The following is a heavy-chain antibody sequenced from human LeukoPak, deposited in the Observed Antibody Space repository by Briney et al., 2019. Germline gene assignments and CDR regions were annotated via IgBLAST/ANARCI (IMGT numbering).Heavy chain of an antibody. V-gene: IGHV3-21*01. D-gene: IGHD3-10*01. Sequence: GGSLRLSCAASGFTFSSYAMNWVRQAPGKGLEWVSSISSGSSYIYYADSVKGRFTISRDNAKNSLHLQINSLRAEDTAVYYCARELRSGSSQDGYFDYWGQGTLVTVSS. CDR2: ISSGSSYI. J-gene: IGHJ4*02. CDR1: GFTFSSYA. CDR3: ARELRSGSSQDGYFDY.